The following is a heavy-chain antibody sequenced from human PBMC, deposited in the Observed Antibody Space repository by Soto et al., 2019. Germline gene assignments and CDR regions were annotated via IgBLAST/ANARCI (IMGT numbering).Heavy chain of an antibody. D-gene: IGHD3-10*01. J-gene: IGHJ6*02. CDR2: IYYSGST. CDR1: GGSISSGGYY. CDR3: ARSWGSGSYLYRARYCYGMDV. Sequence: QVQLQESGPGLVKPSQTLSLTCTVSGGSISSGGYYWSWIRQHPGKGLEWIGYIYYSGSTYYNPSLTSRVTFTVDTSTNQFSLKLSSVTAADTAVYYCARSWGSGSYLYRARYCYGMDVWGQGTAVTVSS. V-gene: IGHV4-31*03.